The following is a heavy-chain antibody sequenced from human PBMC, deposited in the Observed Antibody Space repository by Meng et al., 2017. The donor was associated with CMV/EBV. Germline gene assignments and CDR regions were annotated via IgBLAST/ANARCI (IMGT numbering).Heavy chain of an antibody. V-gene: IGHV4-61*01. J-gene: IGHJ5*02. Sequence: PGGSVSSGRYYWSWIRQPPGKGLEWIGYIYYSGSTNYNPSLKSRVTISVDTSKNQFSLKLSSVTAADTAVYYCARDPYYGSGSYYTWGQGTLVTVSS. CDR2: IYYSGST. D-gene: IGHD3-10*01. CDR3: ARDPYYGSGSYYT. CDR1: GGSVSSGRYY.